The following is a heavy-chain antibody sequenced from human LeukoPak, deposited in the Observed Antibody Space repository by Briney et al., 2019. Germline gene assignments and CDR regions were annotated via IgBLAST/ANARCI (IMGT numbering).Heavy chain of an antibody. V-gene: IGHV3-30*03. CDR2: ISYDGRNK. CDR3: ARAKEDRSGRNDAFDI. CDR1: GFTFSSYG. J-gene: IGHJ3*02. Sequence: GRSLRLSCAASGFTFSSYGMHWVRQAPGKGLEWVAVISYDGRNKYYADSVKGRFTISRDNSKNTQYVQMNSLRVEDTAVYHCARAKEDRSGRNDAFDIWGQGTMVTVSS. D-gene: IGHD3-22*01.